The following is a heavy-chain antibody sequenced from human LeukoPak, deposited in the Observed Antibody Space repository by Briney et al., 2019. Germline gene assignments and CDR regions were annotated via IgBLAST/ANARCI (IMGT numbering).Heavy chain of an antibody. V-gene: IGHV1-69*05. CDR3: ARGIRDYYFDY. CDR2: IIPIFGTA. J-gene: IGHJ4*02. Sequence: ASVKVSCKASGGTFSSYAISWVRQAPGQGLELMGRIIPIFGTANYAQKFQGRVTITTDESTSTAYMELSSLRSEDTAVYYCARGIRDYYFDYWGQGTLVTVSS. CDR1: GGTFSSYA. D-gene: IGHD5-18*01.